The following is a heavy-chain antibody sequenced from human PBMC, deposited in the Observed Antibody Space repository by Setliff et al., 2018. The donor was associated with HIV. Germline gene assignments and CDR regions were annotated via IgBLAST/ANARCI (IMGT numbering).Heavy chain of an antibody. Sequence: SVKVSCKASGGTFRSYAINWVRQAPGQGLEWMGEIIPIFGTTKYAQKFHGRVTITTDESTNTAYMELSSLRSEDTAVYYCASSLTILISAFDIWGQGTMVTVSS. V-gene: IGHV1-69*05. CDR1: GGTFRSYA. CDR2: IIPIFGTT. CDR3: ASSLTILISAFDI. J-gene: IGHJ3*02. D-gene: IGHD3-3*01.